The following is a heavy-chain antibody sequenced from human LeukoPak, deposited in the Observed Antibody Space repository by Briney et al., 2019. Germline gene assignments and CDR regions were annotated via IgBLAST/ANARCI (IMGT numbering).Heavy chain of an antibody. V-gene: IGHV3-7*01. Sequence: GGSLRLSCAASGFTFSTYWMSWVRQAPGKGLEWVAKIKQDGTEKYYVDSVKGRFTISKDNAKNPLYLQMNSLRAEDTAVYYCARMVRESDYWGQGTLVTVSS. CDR1: GFTFSTYW. CDR3: ARMVRESDY. CDR2: IKQDGTEK. D-gene: IGHD3-10*01. J-gene: IGHJ4*02.